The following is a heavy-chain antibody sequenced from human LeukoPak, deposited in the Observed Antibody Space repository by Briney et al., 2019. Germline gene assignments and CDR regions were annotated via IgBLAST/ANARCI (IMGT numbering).Heavy chain of an antibody. J-gene: IGHJ4*02. CDR2: INPNSGGT. Sequence: ASVKVSCKASGYTFTGYYMHWVRQAPGQGLEWMGWINPNSGGTNYAQKFQGRVTMTRDTSISTAYMELSRLRSDDTAVYYCARLKVGRPKEEIVSIGTPYYFDYWGQGTLVTVSS. CDR1: GYTFTGYY. D-gene: IGHD5-24*01. CDR3: ARLKVGRPKEEIVSIGTPYYFDY. V-gene: IGHV1-2*02.